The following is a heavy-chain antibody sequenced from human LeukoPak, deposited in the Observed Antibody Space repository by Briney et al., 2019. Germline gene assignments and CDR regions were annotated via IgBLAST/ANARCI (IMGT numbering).Heavy chain of an antibody. CDR3: ARVDTAMGHYYYYYMDV. Sequence: ASVKVSCKASGYTFTSYDINWARQATGQGLEWMGWMNPNSGNTGYAQKFQGRVTITRNTSISTAYMELSSLRSEDTAVYYCARVDTAMGHYYYYYMDVWGKGTTVTISS. J-gene: IGHJ6*03. V-gene: IGHV1-8*03. CDR1: GYTFTSYD. D-gene: IGHD5-18*01. CDR2: MNPNSGNT.